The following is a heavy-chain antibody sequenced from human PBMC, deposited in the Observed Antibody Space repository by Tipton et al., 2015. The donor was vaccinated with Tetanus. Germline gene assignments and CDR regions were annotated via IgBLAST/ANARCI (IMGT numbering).Heavy chain of an antibody. Sequence: TLSLTCAVSGVSIRSSTYFWGWIRQPPGKALEWIGHIFYTGSSHYNPSFKSRVTMSVDTSKNQFSLNLTSVTAADTAVYYCARLRELVSRSGWAFDYWGQGILVTVSS. D-gene: IGHD3-10*01. J-gene: IGHJ4*02. V-gene: IGHV4-39*01. CDR3: ARLRELVSRSGWAFDY. CDR2: IFYTGSS. CDR1: GVSIRSSTYF.